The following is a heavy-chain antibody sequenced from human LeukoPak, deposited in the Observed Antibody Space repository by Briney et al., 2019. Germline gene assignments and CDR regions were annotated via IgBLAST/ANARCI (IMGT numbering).Heavy chain of an antibody. CDR3: AKELGHNWGYFDY. CDR1: GFTFSNHA. V-gene: IGHV3-23*01. D-gene: IGHD1-1*01. CDR2: ITGNGGST. J-gene: IGHJ4*02. Sequence: GGSLRLSCAGSGFTFSNHAMTWVRQAPGKGLEWVSSITGNGGSTYYADSVKGRFTISRDNPKNVLSLQMNSLRAEDTAVYYCAKELGHNWGYFDYWGQGILVTVSS.